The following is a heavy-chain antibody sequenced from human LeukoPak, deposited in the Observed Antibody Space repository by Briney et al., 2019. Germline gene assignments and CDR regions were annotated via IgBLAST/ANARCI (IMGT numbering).Heavy chain of an antibody. Sequence: GGSLRLSCAASGFTFSNYAMSWVRQAPGKGLEWVSGISGGGDNTYYADSVKGRFTISRDNSKNTLYLQMDSLRAEDTAVYYCARAGYCSGGSCYGSDYWGQGTLVSVSS. CDR1: GFTFSNYA. D-gene: IGHD2-15*01. J-gene: IGHJ4*02. CDR3: ARAGYCSGGSCYGSDY. CDR2: ISGGGDNT. V-gene: IGHV3-23*01.